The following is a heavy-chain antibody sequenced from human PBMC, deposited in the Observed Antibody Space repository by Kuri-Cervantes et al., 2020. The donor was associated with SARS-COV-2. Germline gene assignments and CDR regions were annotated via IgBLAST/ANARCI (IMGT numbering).Heavy chain of an antibody. CDR1: GFTFSSYG. J-gene: IGHJ6*02. D-gene: IGHD2/OR15-2a*01. CDR2: IDSSDSIT. Sequence: GESLKISCAASGFTFSSYGMHWVRQAPGEGLEWISYIDSSDSITQHAPSVKGRFTISRDNAKNSLYLQMNSLRVEDTAVYYCARVYDYYYYAMDVWGQGHTVTVSS. V-gene: IGHV3-48*04. CDR3: ARVYDYYYYAMDV.